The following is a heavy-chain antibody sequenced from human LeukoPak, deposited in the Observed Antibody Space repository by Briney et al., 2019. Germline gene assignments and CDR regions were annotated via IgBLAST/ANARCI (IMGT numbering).Heavy chain of an antibody. CDR2: ISSSSSYI. Sequence: GGSLRLSCAASGFTFSSYSMNWVRQAPGKGQEWVSSISSSSSYIYYADSVKGRFTISRDNAKNSLYLQMNSLRAEDTAVYYCAKDPKKYGYNSIYYYYGMDVWGQGTTVTVSS. CDR3: AKDPKKYGYNSIYYYYGMDV. CDR1: GFTFSSYS. V-gene: IGHV3-21*01. J-gene: IGHJ6*02. D-gene: IGHD5-24*01.